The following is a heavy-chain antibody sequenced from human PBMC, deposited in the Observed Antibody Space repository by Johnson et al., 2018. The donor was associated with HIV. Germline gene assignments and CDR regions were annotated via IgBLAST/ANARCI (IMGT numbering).Heavy chain of an antibody. CDR1: GFTFSSYW. CDR3: ARLRSPDAFDI. D-gene: IGHD2-15*01. CDR2: ISGNGGST. Sequence: VQLVESGGGLVQPGGSLRLSCAASGFTFSSYWMSWVRQAPGKGLEYVSAISGNGGSTYYANSVKGRFTISRDNSKNTLYLQMGSLRVEDMGVYYCARLRSPDAFDIWGQGTMVTVSS. V-gene: IGHV3-64*01. J-gene: IGHJ3*02.